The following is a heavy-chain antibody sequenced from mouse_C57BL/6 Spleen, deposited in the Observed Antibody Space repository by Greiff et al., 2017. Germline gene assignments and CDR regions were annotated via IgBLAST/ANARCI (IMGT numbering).Heavy chain of an antibody. CDR3: TRERSYYDYDGSAWLAY. CDR1: GYTFTSYW. Sequence: VQLQQSGPVLARPGASVKMSCKPSGYTFTSYWMHWVNQRPGQGLEWIGAISPGNSDTSYKQKLKGKAKLTAVTSASTAYMELSSLTNEDSAVYYCTRERSYYDYDGSAWLAYWGQGTLVTVSA. CDR2: ISPGNSDT. V-gene: IGHV1-5*01. D-gene: IGHD2-4*01. J-gene: IGHJ3*01.